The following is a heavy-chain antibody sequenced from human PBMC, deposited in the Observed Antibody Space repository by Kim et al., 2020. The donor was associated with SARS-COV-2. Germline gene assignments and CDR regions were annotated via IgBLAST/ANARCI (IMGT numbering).Heavy chain of an antibody. J-gene: IGHJ4*02. CDR2: T. V-gene: IGHV3-72*01. CDR3: ARGRLYGSGDY. D-gene: IGHD3-10*01. Sequence: TESAACVKGRFTIPRDDSKNSLYLQMNSLKTEDTAVYYCARGRLYGSGDYWGQGTLVTVSS.